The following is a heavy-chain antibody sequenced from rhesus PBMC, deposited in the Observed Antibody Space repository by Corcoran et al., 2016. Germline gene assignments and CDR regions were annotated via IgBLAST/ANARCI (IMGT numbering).Heavy chain of an antibody. CDR1: GCSISSITL. CDR2: ISGRDSRP. J-gene: IGHJ4*01. V-gene: IGHV4-65*01. Sequence: QVQLQESGPGLVKPSETLSLTCAVSGCSISSITLLCLLRQPPGKGLDWFGCISGRDSRPHYTRSRKSRVNISTDPSKNRFSLRLSSVTAAATAVYYGARDRVRLAAAGRPHGNYWGQGVLVTVSS. D-gene: IGHD6S26*01. CDR3: ARDRVRLAAAGRPHGNY.